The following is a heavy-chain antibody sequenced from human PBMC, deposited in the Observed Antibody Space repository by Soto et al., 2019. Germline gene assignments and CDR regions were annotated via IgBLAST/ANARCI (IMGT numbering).Heavy chain of an antibody. CDR2: ISLDGNIE. CDR1: GFTFSTYG. D-gene: IGHD2-8*01. Sequence: QVQLVESGGDVVQPGRSLRLSCAASGFTFSTYGMHWVRQAPGKGLEWVAVISLDGNIENYADSVKGRFTISRDNSKNTVSLQMNSLRAEDTAVYYCAKKRSAMYGPTDALDVWGQGTMVTVSS. CDR3: AKKRSAMYGPTDALDV. V-gene: IGHV3-30*18. J-gene: IGHJ3*01.